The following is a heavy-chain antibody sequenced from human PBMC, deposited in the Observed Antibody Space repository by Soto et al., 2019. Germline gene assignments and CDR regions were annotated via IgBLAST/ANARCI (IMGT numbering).Heavy chain of an antibody. V-gene: IGHV4-61*05. D-gene: IGHD6-19*01. CDR2: IYYSGST. CDR3: ASLSVADYYYYGMDV. J-gene: IGHJ6*02. Sequence: PSETLSLTCTVSGGSISSSSYYWGWIRQPPGEGLEWIGYIYYSGSTNYNHSLKSRVTISVDTSKNQFSLKLSSVTAADTAVYYCASLSVADYYYYGMDVWGQGTTVTVSS. CDR1: GGSISSSSYY.